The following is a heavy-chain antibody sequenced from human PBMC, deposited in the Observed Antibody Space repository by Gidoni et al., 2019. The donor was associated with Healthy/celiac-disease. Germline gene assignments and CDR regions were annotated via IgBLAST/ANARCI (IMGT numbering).Heavy chain of an antibody. J-gene: IGHJ3*02. CDR1: GFTFSSYS. Sequence: EVQLVESGGGLVKPGGSLRRSCAASGFTFSSYSMNWVRQAPGKGLEWVSSISSSSSYIYYADSVKGRFTISRDNAKNSLYLQMNSLRAEDTAVYYCARESIAAAGTEAFDIWGQGTMVTVSS. CDR3: ARESIAAAGTEAFDI. D-gene: IGHD6-13*01. V-gene: IGHV3-21*01. CDR2: ISSSSSYI.